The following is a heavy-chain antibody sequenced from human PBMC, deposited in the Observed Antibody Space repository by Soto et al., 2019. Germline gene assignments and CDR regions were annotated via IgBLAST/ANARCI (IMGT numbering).Heavy chain of an antibody. CDR2: IIPSFGTA. D-gene: IGHD6-19*01. CDR3: ARGALGAVADPYYYYGMDV. V-gene: IGHV1-69*01. Sequence: QVQLVQSGAEVKKPGSSVKVSCKASGGTFSSYAISWVRQAPGQGLEWMGGIIPSFGTANYAQKFQGRVTITADESTSTAYMELSSLRSEDTAVYYCARGALGAVADPYYYYGMDVWGQGTTVTVSS. CDR1: GGTFSSYA. J-gene: IGHJ6*02.